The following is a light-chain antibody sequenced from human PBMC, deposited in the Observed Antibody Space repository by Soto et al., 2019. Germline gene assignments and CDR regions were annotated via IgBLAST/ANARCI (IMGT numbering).Light chain of an antibody. CDR3: SSYTSSSIL. Sequence: QSALTQPASVCGSPGQSITISCTGTSSDVGGYNYVSWYQQHPGKAPKLMIYDVSNRPSGVSNRFSGSKSGNTASLTISGLQAEDEADYYCSSYTSSSILFGTGTKLTVL. V-gene: IGLV2-14*01. CDR2: DVS. CDR1: SSDVGGYNY. J-gene: IGLJ1*01.